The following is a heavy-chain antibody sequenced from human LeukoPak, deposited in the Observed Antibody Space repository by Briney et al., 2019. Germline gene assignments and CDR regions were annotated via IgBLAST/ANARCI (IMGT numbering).Heavy chain of an antibody. CDR1: GFTFSDYW. J-gene: IGHJ4*02. D-gene: IGHD1-26*01. Sequence: GGSLRLSCAASGFTFSDYWMHWVRQAPGKGLVWVSRINGGGNYQNYADSVKGRFTISRGNSKNTLYLQMNSLRAEDTAVYYCAKRRWEPVFDYWGQGTLVTVSS. CDR3: AKRRWEPVFDY. V-gene: IGHV3-74*01. CDR2: INGGGNYQ.